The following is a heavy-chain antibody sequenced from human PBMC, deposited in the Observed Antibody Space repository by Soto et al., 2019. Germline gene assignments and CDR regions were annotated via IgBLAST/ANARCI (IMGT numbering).Heavy chain of an antibody. D-gene: IGHD3-3*01. CDR1: GFTFSSYA. Sequence: GGSLRLSCAASGFTFSSYAMHWVRQAPGKGLEYVSAISSNGGSTYYANSVKGRFTISRDNSKNTLYLQMGSLRAEDMAVYYCARVARITIFGGGGKSYYYYYMDVWGKGTTVTVSS. CDR3: ARVARITIFGGGGKSYYYYYMDV. V-gene: IGHV3-64*01. CDR2: ISSNGGST. J-gene: IGHJ6*03.